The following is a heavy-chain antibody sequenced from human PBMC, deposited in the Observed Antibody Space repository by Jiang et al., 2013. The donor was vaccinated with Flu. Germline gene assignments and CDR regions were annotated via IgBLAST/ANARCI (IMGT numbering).Heavy chain of an antibody. V-gene: IGHV4-31*02. CDR3: ARGGYYYDSSGYYYLSAFDI. J-gene: IGHJ3*02. Sequence: GKGLEWIGYIYYSGSTYYNPSLKSRVTISVDTSKNQFSLKLSSVTAADTAVYYCARGGYYYDSSGYYYLSAFDIWGQGTMVTVSS. CDR2: IYYSGST. D-gene: IGHD3-22*01.